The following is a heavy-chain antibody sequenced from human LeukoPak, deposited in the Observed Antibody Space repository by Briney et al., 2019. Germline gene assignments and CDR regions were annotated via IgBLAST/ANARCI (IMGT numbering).Heavy chain of an antibody. J-gene: IGHJ5*01. D-gene: IGHD6-13*01. CDR2: IHYSGST. CDR1: GGSISSHF. CDR3: ARTSSWYAGAGFDS. Sequence: ASETLSLTCTVSGGSISSHFWTWIRQPPGKGLEWIGYIHYSGSTNYNPSLKSRVAVSIDTSKNQFSLKVTSVNASDTAVYFCARTSSWYAGAGFDSWGQGTLVTVSS. V-gene: IGHV4-59*08.